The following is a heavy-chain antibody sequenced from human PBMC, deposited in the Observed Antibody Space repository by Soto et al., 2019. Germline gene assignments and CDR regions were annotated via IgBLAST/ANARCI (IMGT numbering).Heavy chain of an antibody. CDR1: GFSFSTYL. J-gene: IGHJ6*02. CDR3: VGALTYEVPYYYYGMDV. Sequence: LRLSCAASGFSFSTYLMSWVRQAPWKGLEWVANIKQGGNEKFYVDSVKGRFTISRDNDKKSLYLQMDSLRVEDTAVYYCVGALTYEVPYYYYGMDVWGQGTTVTVSS. CDR2: IKQGGNEK. V-gene: IGHV3-7*01. D-gene: IGHD3-16*01.